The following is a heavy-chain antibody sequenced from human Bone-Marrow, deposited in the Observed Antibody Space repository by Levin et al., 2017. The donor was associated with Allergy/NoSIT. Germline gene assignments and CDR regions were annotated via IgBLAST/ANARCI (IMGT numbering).Heavy chain of an antibody. CDR2: LWYDESYE. Sequence: SCAASGFNFKNYGMHWVRQAPGKGLEWVAVLWYDESYEYYGDSVKGRFSISRDNSKNTLYLQMDSPRSEDTAVYYCARGRRSSDTFYYYMDVWGKGTSVTVSS. V-gene: IGHV3-33*01. CDR3: ARGRRSSDTFYYYMDV. CDR1: GFNFKNYG. D-gene: IGHD2-21*02. J-gene: IGHJ6*03.